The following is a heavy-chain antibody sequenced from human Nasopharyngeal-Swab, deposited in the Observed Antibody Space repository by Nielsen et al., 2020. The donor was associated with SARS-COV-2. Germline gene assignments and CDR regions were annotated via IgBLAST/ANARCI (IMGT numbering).Heavy chain of an antibody. D-gene: IGHD4-17*01. Sequence: WIRQPPGKGLEWIGEINHSGSTNYNPSLKSRVTISVHTSKNQFSLKLSSVTAADTAVYYCARGHRYGDLDYWGQGTLVTVSS. CDR2: INHSGST. V-gene: IGHV4-34*01. J-gene: IGHJ4*02. CDR3: ARGHRYGDLDY.